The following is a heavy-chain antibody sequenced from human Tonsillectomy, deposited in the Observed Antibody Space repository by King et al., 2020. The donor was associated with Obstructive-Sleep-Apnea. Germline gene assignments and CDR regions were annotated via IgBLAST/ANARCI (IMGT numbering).Heavy chain of an antibody. J-gene: IGHJ5*02. V-gene: IGHV3-49*03. CDR2: IRSKAYGGTA. Sequence: QLVQSGGGLVQPGRSLRLSCTASGFTFGDYAISWFRQAPGKGLEWVGFIRSKAYGGTAEYAASVKGRFTISRDDSESIASLQMNSLKTEDTAVYYCTRENWNRSFDPWGQGTLVTVSS. CDR1: GFTFGDYA. CDR3: TRENWNRSFDP. D-gene: IGHD1-1*01.